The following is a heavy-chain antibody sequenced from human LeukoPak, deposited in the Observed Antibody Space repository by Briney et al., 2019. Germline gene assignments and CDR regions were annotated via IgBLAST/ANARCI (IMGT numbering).Heavy chain of an antibody. V-gene: IGHV3-48*03. CDR3: ARSNEAARYYYYYMDV. CDR2: IGSSGSTI. D-gene: IGHD6-6*01. J-gene: IGHJ6*03. Sequence: PGGSLRLSCAASGFTFSSYEMNWVRQAPGKGLEWVSYIGSSGSTIYYADSVKGRFTISRDNAKNSLYLQMNSLRAEDTAVYYCARSNEAARYYYYYMDVWGKGTTVTVSS. CDR1: GFTFSSYE.